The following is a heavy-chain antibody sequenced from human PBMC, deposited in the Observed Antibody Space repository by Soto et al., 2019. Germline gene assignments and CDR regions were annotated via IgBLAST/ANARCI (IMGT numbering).Heavy chain of an antibody. CDR3: ARVVVAGPTGYYYYMDV. D-gene: IGHD2-15*01. J-gene: IGHJ6*03. Sequence: FGPTLENPTQTLTLSCTFSGFSLSTSRVGVGWIRQPPGKALEWLAHIFSNDEKSYSTSLKSRLTISKDTSKSQVVLTMTNMDPVDTATYYCARVVVAGPTGYYYYMDVWGKGTTVTVSS. CDR1: GFSLSTSRVG. CDR2: IFSNDEK. V-gene: IGHV2-26*01.